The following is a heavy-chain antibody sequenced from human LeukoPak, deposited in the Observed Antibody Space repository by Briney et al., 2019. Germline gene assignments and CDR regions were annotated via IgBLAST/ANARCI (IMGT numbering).Heavy chain of an antibody. V-gene: IGHV1-3*01. D-gene: IGHD5-18*01. CDR2: INAGNGNT. CDR1: GYTFTTYA. Sequence: ASVKVSCKASGYTFTTYAMHWVRQAPGQRLEWMGWINAGNGNTKYLQKFQGRVTITRVTSASTAYMELSSLRSEDTAVYYCARTTAMVAIFDYWGQGTLVTVSS. J-gene: IGHJ4*02. CDR3: ARTTAMVAIFDY.